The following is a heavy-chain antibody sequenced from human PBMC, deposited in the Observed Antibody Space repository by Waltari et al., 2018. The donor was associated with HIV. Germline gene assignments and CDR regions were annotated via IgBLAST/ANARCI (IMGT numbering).Heavy chain of an antibody. CDR2: INSDGSST. Sequence: EVQLVESGGGLVQPGGSLRLSCAAPGFIFSSHWMHWVRQVPGKGLVWVSRINSDGSSTSYADSVKGRFTISRDNAKNTLYLQMNSLRAEDTAVYYCARDRDPVGYSGGFDPWGQGTLVTVSS. J-gene: IGHJ5*02. D-gene: IGHD5-18*01. V-gene: IGHV3-74*01. CDR3: ARDRDPVGYSGGFDP. CDR1: GFIFSSHW.